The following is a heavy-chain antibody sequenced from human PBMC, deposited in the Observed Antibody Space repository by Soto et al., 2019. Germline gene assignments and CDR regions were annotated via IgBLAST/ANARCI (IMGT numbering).Heavy chain of an antibody. CDR2: ISTHNGNT. Sequence: ASVQVSCNASVFTSSGISWVRQAPGQRLEWMGWISTHNGNTIYAQKFQGRVIMTMDTSTTTVYMELRSLRPDDTAGYLCAREGILGLFAAYDLWGQGKIVTVS. V-gene: IGHV1-18*04. D-gene: IGHD3-3*01. CDR1: VFTSSG. CDR3: AREGILGLFAAYDL. J-gene: IGHJ3*01.